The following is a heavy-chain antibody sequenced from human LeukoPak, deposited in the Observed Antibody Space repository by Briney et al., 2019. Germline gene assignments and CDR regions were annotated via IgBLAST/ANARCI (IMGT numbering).Heavy chain of an antibody. J-gene: IGHJ4*02. CDR1: GFTFSSTW. CDR2: IKSKSDGGTI. Sequence: GGSRRLSCAASGFTFSSTWMNWVRQAPGKGLEWVGRIKSKSDGGTIDYAAPVKGRFTISRDDSKNTLYLQMHSLTTEDTAVYYCATTRTYWGQGTLVTVSS. V-gene: IGHV3-15*07. CDR3: ATTRTY.